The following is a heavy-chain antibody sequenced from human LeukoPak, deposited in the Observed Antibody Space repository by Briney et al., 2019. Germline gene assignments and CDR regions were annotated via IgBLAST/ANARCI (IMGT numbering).Heavy chain of an antibody. D-gene: IGHD6-13*01. J-gene: IGHJ4*02. CDR2: ISASGGNT. V-gene: IGHV3-23*01. CDR1: GFTFPNYD. Sequence: PGGSLRLSCAASGFTFPNYDMSWVRQAPGKGLEWVSGISASGGNTYYADSVKGQFTISRDNSKNTLYLQMDSLRAEDTAVYYCAKKTWDSASWHFFDYWGQGTLVTVSS. CDR3: AKKTWDSASWHFFDY.